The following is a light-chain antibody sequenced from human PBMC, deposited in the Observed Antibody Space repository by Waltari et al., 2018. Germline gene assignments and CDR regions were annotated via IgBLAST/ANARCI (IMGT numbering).Light chain of an antibody. CDR1: QNVLYSSNNKNY. V-gene: IGKV4-1*01. J-gene: IGKJ3*01. CDR3: QQYYNTPFT. Sequence: DIVMTQSPDSLTVSLGERATINCQSSQNVLYSSNNKNYLAWYQQKPGQPPKLLIYWASTRESGVPDRFSGSGSGTDFTLTISSLQAEDVAVYYCQQYYNTPFTFGPGTKVDIK. CDR2: WAS.